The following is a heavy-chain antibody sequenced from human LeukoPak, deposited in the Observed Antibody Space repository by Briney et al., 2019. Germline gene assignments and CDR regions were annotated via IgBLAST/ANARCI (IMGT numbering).Heavy chain of an antibody. J-gene: IGHJ5*02. CDR1: GGSMNSYY. D-gene: IGHD4-11*01. CDR3: ARGRDYSNYVAGWFDP. V-gene: IGHV4-34*01. Sequence: SETLSLTCSVSGGSMNSYYWSWIRQSPGKGLEWIGEINHSGSTNYNPSLKSRVTMSVDTSKNQFSLKLSSVTAADTAVYFCARGRDYSNYVAGWFDPWGQGTLVTVSS. CDR2: INHSGST.